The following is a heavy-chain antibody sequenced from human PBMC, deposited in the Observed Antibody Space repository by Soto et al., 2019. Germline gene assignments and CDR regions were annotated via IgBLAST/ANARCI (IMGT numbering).Heavy chain of an antibody. J-gene: IGHJ4*02. CDR1: GFPFSSYW. D-gene: IGHD1-26*01. V-gene: IGHV3-74*01. CDR3: ARGGSGTYFNYLDY. Sequence: LRLSCAASGFPFSSYWMHWVRQAPGTGLVCVSRINSDGSSTNYADSVMGRFTISRDNARNTLYLQMNSLRAEDTAVYYCARGGSGTYFNYLDYWGQGSLVTVSS. CDR2: INSDGSST.